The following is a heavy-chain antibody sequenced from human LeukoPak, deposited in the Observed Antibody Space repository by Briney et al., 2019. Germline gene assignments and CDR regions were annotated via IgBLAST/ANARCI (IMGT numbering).Heavy chain of an antibody. CDR3: ATSNDVAAALGYIDY. CDR1: GYTFTSYG. D-gene: IGHD6-13*01. V-gene: IGHV1-18*01. J-gene: IGHJ4*02. CDR2: ISPYNGST. Sequence: GASVKVSCKASGYTFTSYGISWVRQAPGQGLEWMGWISPYNGSTDYSQKLQGRVTMTRDTSTSTAYMELRSLRSDDTAVYYCATSNDVAAALGYIDYCGQRTLVTASS.